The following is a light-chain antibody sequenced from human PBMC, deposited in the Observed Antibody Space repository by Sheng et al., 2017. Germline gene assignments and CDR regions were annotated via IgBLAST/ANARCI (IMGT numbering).Light chain of an antibody. J-gene: IGKJ1*01. V-gene: IGKV3D-15*03. CDR1: QSVSSN. Sequence: EIVMTQSPATLSVSPGERATLSCRASQSVSSNLAWYHQKPGQAPRLLIYGASVRATGTPVRFSGSGSGTEFTLTVSVLQSEDFAVYYCQQYDAWPRTFGQGTKVEIE. CDR2: GAS. CDR3: QQYDAWPRT.